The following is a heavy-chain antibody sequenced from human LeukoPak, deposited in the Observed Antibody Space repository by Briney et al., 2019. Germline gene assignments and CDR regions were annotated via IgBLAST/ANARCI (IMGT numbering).Heavy chain of an antibody. V-gene: IGHV3-21*01. Sequence: PGGSLRLXCAASGFTFSSYSMNWVRRAPGKGLEWVSSISSSSSYIYYADSVKGRFTISRDNAKNSLYLQMNSLRAEDTAVYYCASTVVSGPFDYWGQGTLVTVSS. CDR2: ISSSSSYI. CDR1: GFTFSSYS. D-gene: IGHD4-23*01. CDR3: ASTVVSGPFDY. J-gene: IGHJ4*02.